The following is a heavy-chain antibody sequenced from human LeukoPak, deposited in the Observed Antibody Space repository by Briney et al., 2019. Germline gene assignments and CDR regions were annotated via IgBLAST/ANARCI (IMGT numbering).Heavy chain of an antibody. J-gene: IGHJ4*02. CDR2: VSGSGEST. CDR1: GFTFSNYA. Sequence: GGSLRLSCTASGFTFSNYAMTWVRQAPGKGLEWVSTVSGSGESTYYADSVQGRFTISRDNSQNTLYLQMSSLRADDTAVYYCATRRSILCFWGQETLVTVSS. D-gene: IGHD3-10*01. V-gene: IGHV3-23*01. CDR3: ATRRSILCF.